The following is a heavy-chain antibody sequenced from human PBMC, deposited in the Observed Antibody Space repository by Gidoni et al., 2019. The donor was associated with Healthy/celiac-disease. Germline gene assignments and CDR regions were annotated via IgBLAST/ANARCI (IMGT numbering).Heavy chain of an antibody. CDR1: GFTFSSYA. D-gene: IGHD2-2*01. Sequence: EVQLLESGGGLVQPGGSLRLSCAASGFTFSSYAMRWVRQATGKGLAWVSAISGSGGSTYYADSVKGRFTISRDNSKNTLYLQMNSLRAEDTAVYYCAKRVVGVVVPAAKGPNWFDPWGQGTLVTVSS. CDR2: ISGSGGST. CDR3: AKRVVGVVVPAAKGPNWFDP. V-gene: IGHV3-23*01. J-gene: IGHJ5*02.